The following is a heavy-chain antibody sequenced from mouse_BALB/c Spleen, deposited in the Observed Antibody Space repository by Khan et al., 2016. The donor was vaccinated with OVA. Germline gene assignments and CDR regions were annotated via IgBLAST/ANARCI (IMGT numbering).Heavy chain of an antibody. V-gene: IGHV1-7*01. D-gene: IGHD1-1*01. Sequence: QVQLQQSGAELAKPGASVKMSCKASGYTFTNYWMHWVKQRPGQGLEWIGYIIPITGYTEYNQKFKDKATLTADKSSSTAYMQLSSLTSEDSAVYYWARDYERFAYWGQGTLVTVSA. J-gene: IGHJ3*01. CDR1: GYTFTNYW. CDR2: IIPITGYT. CDR3: ARDYERFAY.